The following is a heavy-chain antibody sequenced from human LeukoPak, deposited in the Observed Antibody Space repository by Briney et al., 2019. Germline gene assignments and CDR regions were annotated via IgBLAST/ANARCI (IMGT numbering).Heavy chain of an antibody. CDR3: ARHAGGIAAAGTRPFDY. J-gene: IGHJ4*02. CDR1: GASFSSSTYY. V-gene: IGHV4-39*01. Sequence: PSETLSLTCTVSGASFSSSTYYWGWIRQPPGKGLEWIGSNYYGGGTYYNPSLKSRVTMSVDTSKKQFSLKLSSVTAADTAVYYCARHAGGIAAAGTRPFDYWGQGTLVIVSS. CDR2: NYYGGGT. D-gene: IGHD6-13*01.